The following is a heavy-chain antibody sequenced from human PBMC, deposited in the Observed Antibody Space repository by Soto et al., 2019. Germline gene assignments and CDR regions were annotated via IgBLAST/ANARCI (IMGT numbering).Heavy chain of an antibody. J-gene: IGHJ2*01. V-gene: IGHV4-39*01. CDR2: IYYSGST. CDR1: GGSISSSSYY. Sequence: QLQLQESGPGLVKPSETLSLTCTVSGGSISSSSYYWGWIRQPPGKGLEWIGSIYYSGSTYYNPSLKSRVTISVDTSKNQFSLKLSSVTAADTAVYYCARHSATMIVANWYFDLWGRGTLVTVSS. D-gene: IGHD3-22*01. CDR3: ARHSATMIVANWYFDL.